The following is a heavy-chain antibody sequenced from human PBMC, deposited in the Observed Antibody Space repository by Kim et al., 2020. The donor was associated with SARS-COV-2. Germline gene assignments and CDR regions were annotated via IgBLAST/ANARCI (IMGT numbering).Heavy chain of an antibody. CDR1: GFTFSSYS. J-gene: IGHJ3*02. CDR3: ARGGSITIFGEEAPSPTDAFDI. V-gene: IGHV3-21*01. Sequence: GGSLRLSCAASGFTFSSYSMNWVRQAPGKGLEWVSSISSSSSYIYYADSVKGRFTISRDNAKNSLYLQMNSLRAEDTAVYYCARGGSITIFGEEAPSPTDAFDIWGQGTMVTVSS. D-gene: IGHD3-3*01. CDR2: ISSSSSYI.